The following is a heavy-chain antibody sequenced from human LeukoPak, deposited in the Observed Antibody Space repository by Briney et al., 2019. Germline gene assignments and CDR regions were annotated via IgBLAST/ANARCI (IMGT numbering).Heavy chain of an antibody. CDR2: IYYSGST. CDR1: GGSISSSSYY. Sequence: SETLSLTCTVSGGSISSSSYYWGWIRQPPGKGLEWIGSIYYSGSTYYNPSLKSRVTISVDTSKNQFSLKLSSVTAADTAVYYCARGWSSMTSFDYWGQGTLVTVSS. J-gene: IGHJ4*02. D-gene: IGHD2/OR15-2a*01. V-gene: IGHV4-39*07. CDR3: ARGWSSMTSFDY.